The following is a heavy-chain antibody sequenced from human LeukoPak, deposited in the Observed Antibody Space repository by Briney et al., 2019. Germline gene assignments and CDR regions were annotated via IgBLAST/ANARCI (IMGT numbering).Heavy chain of an antibody. Sequence: SETLSLTCAVYGGSFSGYYWSWIRQPPGKGLEWIGEINHSGSTNYNPSLKSRVTISVDTSKNQFSLKLSSMTAADTAVYYCAREVGHYYYDSSGYQYWGQGTLVTVSS. CDR1: GGSFSGYY. V-gene: IGHV4-34*01. CDR2: INHSGST. CDR3: AREVGHYYYDSSGYQY. J-gene: IGHJ4*02. D-gene: IGHD3-22*01.